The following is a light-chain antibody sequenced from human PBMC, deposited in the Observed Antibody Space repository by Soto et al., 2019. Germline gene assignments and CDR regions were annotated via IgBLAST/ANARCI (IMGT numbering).Light chain of an antibody. CDR2: KAS. Sequence: DIQMTQSPSTVSGSEGDRVTITCRASQTISSWLAWYQQKPGKAPKLLIYKASTLKSGVPSRFSGSGSGTEFTLTISSLQPDDFATYYCQHYNSYSEAFGQGTLLEI. CDR1: QTISSW. V-gene: IGKV1-5*03. J-gene: IGKJ5*01. CDR3: QHYNSYSEA.